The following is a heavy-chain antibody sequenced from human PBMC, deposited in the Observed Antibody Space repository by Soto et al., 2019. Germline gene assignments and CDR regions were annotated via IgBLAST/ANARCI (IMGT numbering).Heavy chain of an antibody. CDR2: INHSGST. J-gene: IGHJ4*01. CDR3: ARDLYYDILTDSHLGY. D-gene: IGHD3-9*01. CDR1: GGSFSGYY. Sequence: PSETLSLTCAVYGGSFSGYYWSWIRQPPGKGLEWIGEINHSGSTNYNPSLKSRVTISVDTSKNQFSLKLSSVTAADTAVYYCARDLYYDILTDSHLGYWGHGSLVTVSS. V-gene: IGHV4-34*01.